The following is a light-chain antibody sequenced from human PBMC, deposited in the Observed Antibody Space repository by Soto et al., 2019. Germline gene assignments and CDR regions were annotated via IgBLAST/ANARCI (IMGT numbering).Light chain of an antibody. V-gene: IGKV1-5*03. CDR1: QTISNW. J-gene: IGKJ1*01. Sequence: IQVTQSPSTLSASIGDRVTITCRASQTISNWLAWYQQKPGKAPKLLIYKASTLESAVPSRFSGTGSGTEFTLTISGLQPEDFATYYCQQYNSYSQTFGQGTKVDIK. CDR2: KAS. CDR3: QQYNSYSQT.